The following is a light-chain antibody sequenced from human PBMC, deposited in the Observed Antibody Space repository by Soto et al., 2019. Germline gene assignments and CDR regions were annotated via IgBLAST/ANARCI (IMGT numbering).Light chain of an antibody. CDR1: QSVSSNN. CDR2: GAS. CDR3: QQDDSSIT. J-gene: IGKJ5*01. V-gene: IGKV3-20*01. Sequence: EIVLTQSPGTLSLSPGETATLSRRASQSVSSNNLAWYHQKPGQTPRLLIYGASSRPTGIPDRFSGSGSGTDFTLTISRLAPDDFAVYYCQQDDSSITFGQGTRREIE.